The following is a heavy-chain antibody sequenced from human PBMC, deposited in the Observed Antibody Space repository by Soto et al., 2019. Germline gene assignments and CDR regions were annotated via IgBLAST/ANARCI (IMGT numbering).Heavy chain of an antibody. CDR2: ISSSSSTI. V-gene: IGHV3-48*02. Sequence: GGSLRLSCAASGFTFSSYSMNWVRQAPGKGLEWVSYISSSSSTIYYADSAKGRFTISRDNAKNSLYLQMNSLRDEDTAVYYCARYSSSWYGGGIDYWGQGTLVTVSS. D-gene: IGHD6-13*01. CDR1: GFTFSSYS. CDR3: ARYSSSWYGGGIDY. J-gene: IGHJ4*02.